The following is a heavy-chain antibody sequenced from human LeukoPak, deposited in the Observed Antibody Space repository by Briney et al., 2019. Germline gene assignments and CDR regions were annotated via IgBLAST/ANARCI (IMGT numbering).Heavy chain of an antibody. Sequence: SETPSLTCIVSGYSISSDYCWGWIRQAPGKGLEWIGSISHRGSPYYNPSLKSRVTMSADTPNNQFSLRLSSVTAADTAVYYCASGGAYCGGDCYSGYFDYWGQGTLVTVSS. CDR3: ASGGAYCGGDCYSGYFDY. J-gene: IGHJ4*02. D-gene: IGHD2-21*02. CDR2: ISHRGSP. V-gene: IGHV4-38-2*02. CDR1: GYSISSDYC.